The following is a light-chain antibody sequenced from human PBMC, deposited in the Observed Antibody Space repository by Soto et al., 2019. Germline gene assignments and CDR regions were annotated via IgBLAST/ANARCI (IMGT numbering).Light chain of an antibody. CDR1: QSITGW. J-gene: IGKJ1*01. Sequence: DIQMTQSPSTLSASVGDRVTITCRASQSITGWLAWYQQRPGKAPKLLIQKASSLESGVPSRFSGSGSGTEFTLTISSLQPDDSATYYCQQYHTYSCTFGQGTKWIS. CDR3: QQYHTYSCT. CDR2: KAS. V-gene: IGKV1-5*03.